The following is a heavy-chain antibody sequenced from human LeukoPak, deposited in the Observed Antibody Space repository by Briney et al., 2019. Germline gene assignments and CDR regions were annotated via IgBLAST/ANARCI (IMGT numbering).Heavy chain of an antibody. V-gene: IGHV1-2*02. J-gene: IGHJ5*02. Sequence: ASVKVSCKASGYTFTGYYMHWVRQAPGQGLEWMGWINPNSGGTNYAQKFQGRVTMTRDTSIITAYMELSRLRSDDTAVYYCARGIGYSRSWTYNWFDPWGQGTLVTVSS. D-gene: IGHD6-13*01. CDR1: GYTFTGYY. CDR2: INPNSGGT. CDR3: ARGIGYSRSWTYNWFDP.